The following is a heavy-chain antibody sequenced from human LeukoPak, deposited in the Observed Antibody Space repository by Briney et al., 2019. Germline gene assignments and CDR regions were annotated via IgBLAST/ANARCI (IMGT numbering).Heavy chain of an antibody. CDR3: ARHPSLHYYFDY. CDR1: GGSISSSSYY. V-gene: IGHV4-39*01. D-gene: IGHD2-15*01. Sequence: PSETLSLTCTVSGGSISSSSYYWGWIRQPPGKGLEWIGSIYYSGSTYYNPSLRSRVTISVDTSKNQFSLKLSSATAADTAVYYCARHPSLHYYFDYWGQGTLVTVSS. CDR2: IYYSGST. J-gene: IGHJ4*02.